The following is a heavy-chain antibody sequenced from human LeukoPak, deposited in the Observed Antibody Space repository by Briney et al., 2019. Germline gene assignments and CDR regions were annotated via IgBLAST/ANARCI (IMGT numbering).Heavy chain of an antibody. Sequence: SVQFSCKASGGTFSSYAISWVRQAPGQGREWMGGIIHIFGTANYAQKFQGRVTITADKSTSTAYMELSSLSSEDTAVYYCARGDYGSGSYYGGGSYYYYYMDVWGKGTTVTISS. CDR1: GGTFSSYA. CDR3: ARGDYGSGSYYGGGSYYYYYMDV. CDR2: IIHIFGTA. D-gene: IGHD3-10*01. V-gene: IGHV1-69*06. J-gene: IGHJ6*03.